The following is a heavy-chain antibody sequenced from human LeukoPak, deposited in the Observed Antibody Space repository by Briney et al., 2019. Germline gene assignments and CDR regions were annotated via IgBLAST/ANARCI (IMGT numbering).Heavy chain of an antibody. J-gene: IGHJ6*02. Sequence: SETLSLTCTVSGGSISSYYWSWIRQPPGKGLEWIGYIYYSGSTNYNPSLKSRITISVDTSKNQFSLKLSSVTAADTAVYYCARRPYYYYGMDVWGQGTTATVSS. CDR2: IYYSGST. CDR3: ARRPYYYYGMDV. V-gene: IGHV4-59*08. CDR1: GGSISSYY.